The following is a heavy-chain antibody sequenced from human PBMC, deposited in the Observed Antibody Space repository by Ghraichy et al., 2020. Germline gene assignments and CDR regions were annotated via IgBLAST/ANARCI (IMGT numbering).Heavy chain of an antibody. CDR1: GFNFGDYA. Sequence: GGSLRLSCTASGFNFGDYAVTWFRQAPGQGLEWVGFITPRAYGGTTEYAASVKGRFIISRDEHWNIAYLQMDSLKSEDTAVYYCTSDRDMAARPTDFEYWGQGTLVTVSS. V-gene: IGHV3-49*03. J-gene: IGHJ4*02. CDR2: ITPRAYGGTT. D-gene: IGHD5-12*01. CDR3: TSDRDMAARPTDFEY.